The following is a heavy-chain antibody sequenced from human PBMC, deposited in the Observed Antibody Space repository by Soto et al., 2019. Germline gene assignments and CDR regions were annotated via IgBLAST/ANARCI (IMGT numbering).Heavy chain of an antibody. CDR2: ISDDGNNK. CDR3: ARVWGYDFWSYFQY. Sequence: QVQLVESGGGVVQPGRSLRLSCAASRFTFSNYAMHWVRQAPGKGLEWVAVISDDGNNKYYADSVKGRFTISRDNSKNTLYLQMNSLRAEDTAVYYWARVWGYDFWSYFQYWGQGTLVTVSS. D-gene: IGHD3-3*01. J-gene: IGHJ1*01. V-gene: IGHV3-30-3*01. CDR1: RFTFSNYA.